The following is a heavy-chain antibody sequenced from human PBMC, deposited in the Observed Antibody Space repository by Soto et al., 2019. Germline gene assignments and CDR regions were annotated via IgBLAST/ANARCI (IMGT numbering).Heavy chain of an antibody. D-gene: IGHD5-12*01. J-gene: IGHJ4*02. CDR2: ISGSGGST. Sequence: LRLSCAASGFTFSSYDMSWVRQAPGKGLEWVSAISGSGGSTYYADSVKGRFTISRDNSKNILFLQVNSLRAEDTAVYYCAKGYFSGYDLAYFDYWGQGTLVTVSS. CDR3: AKGYFSGYDLAYFDY. CDR1: GFTFSSYD. V-gene: IGHV3-23*01.